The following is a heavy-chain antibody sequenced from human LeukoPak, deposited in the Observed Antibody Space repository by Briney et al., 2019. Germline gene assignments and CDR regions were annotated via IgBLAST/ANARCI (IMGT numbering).Heavy chain of an antibody. J-gene: IGHJ3*02. D-gene: IGHD3-22*01. V-gene: IGHV4-31*03. CDR2: IYYSGST. CDR1: GGSISSGGYY. Sequence: PSETLSLTCTVSGGSISSGGYYWSWIRQHPGKGLEWIGYIYYSGSTYYNPSLKSRVTISVDTSKNQFSLKLSSVTAADTAVYLCAGKLPYYYDSTGYSSPQAFDIWGQGTMVTVSS. CDR3: AGKLPYYYDSTGYSSPQAFDI.